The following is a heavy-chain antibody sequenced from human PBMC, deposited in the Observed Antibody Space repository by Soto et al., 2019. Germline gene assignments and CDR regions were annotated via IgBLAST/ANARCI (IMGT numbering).Heavy chain of an antibody. V-gene: IGHV6-1*01. CDR2: TYYRSKWYN. D-gene: IGHD6-19*01. Sequence: SQTLSLTCAISGDSVSSNSAAWNWIRQSPSRGLEWLGRTYYRSKWYNDYAVSVKSRITINPDTSKNQFSLQLNSVTPEDTAVYYCARIAVAGTDYYYYGMDVWGQGPTVTVSS. CDR1: GDSVSSNSAA. J-gene: IGHJ6*02. CDR3: ARIAVAGTDYYYYGMDV.